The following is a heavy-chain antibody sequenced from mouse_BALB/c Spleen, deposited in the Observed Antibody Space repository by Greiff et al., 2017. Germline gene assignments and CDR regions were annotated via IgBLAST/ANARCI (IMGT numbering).Heavy chain of an antibody. J-gene: IGHJ4*01. Sequence: EVKLQESGPGLVKPSQSLSLTCTVTGYSITSDYAWNWIRQFPGNKLEWMGYISYSGSTSYNPSLKSRISITRDTSKNQFFLQLNSVTTEDTATYYCARDGYHYAMDYWGQGTSVTVSS. CDR3: ARDGYHYAMDY. CDR1: GYSITSDYA. CDR2: ISYSGST. D-gene: IGHD2-3*01. V-gene: IGHV3-2*02.